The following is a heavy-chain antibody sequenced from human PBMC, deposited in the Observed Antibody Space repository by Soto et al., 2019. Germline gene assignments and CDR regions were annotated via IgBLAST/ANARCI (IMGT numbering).Heavy chain of an antibody. J-gene: IGHJ2*01. D-gene: IGHD4-17*01. CDR3: AIMTTVTSKRYFDL. V-gene: IGHV3-48*03. CDR1: GFTFSSYE. CDR2: ISSSGSTI. Sequence: EVQLVESGGGLVHPGGSLRLSCAASGFTFSSYEMNWVRQAPGKGLEWVSYISSSGSTIYYADSVKGRFTISRDNAKNSLYLQMNSLRAEDTAVYYCAIMTTVTSKRYFDLWGRGTLVTVSS.